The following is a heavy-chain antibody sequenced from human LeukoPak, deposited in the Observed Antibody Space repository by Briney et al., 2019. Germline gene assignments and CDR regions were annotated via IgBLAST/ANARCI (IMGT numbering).Heavy chain of an antibody. D-gene: IGHD4-17*01. J-gene: IGHJ6*02. CDR1: GGSISSGGYY. CDR3: ARLVTTVTTFEASDGMDV. V-gene: IGHV4-31*03. CDR2: IYYSGST. Sequence: SETLSLTCTVSGGSISSGGYYWSWIRQHPGKGLEWIVHIYYSGSTYYNPSLKSRVTISVDTSKNQFSLKLSSVTAADTAVYYCARLVTTVTTFEASDGMDVWGQGTTVTVSS.